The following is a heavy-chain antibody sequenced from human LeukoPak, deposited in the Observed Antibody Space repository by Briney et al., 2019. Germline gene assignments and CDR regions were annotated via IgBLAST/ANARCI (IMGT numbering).Heavy chain of an antibody. Sequence: GASVKVSCKASGYTFTSYGISWVRQAPGQGLEWMGGIIPIFGTANYAQKFQGRVTITADESTSTAYMELSSLRSEDTAVYYCATLTAGYSSNPEYFQHWGQGTLVTVSS. J-gene: IGHJ1*01. CDR1: GYTFTSYG. CDR2: IIPIFGTA. CDR3: ATLTAGYSSNPEYFQH. D-gene: IGHD6-13*01. V-gene: IGHV1-69*13.